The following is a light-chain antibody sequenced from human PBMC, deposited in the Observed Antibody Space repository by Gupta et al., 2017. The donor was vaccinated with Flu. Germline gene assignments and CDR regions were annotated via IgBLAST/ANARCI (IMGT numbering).Light chain of an antibody. CDR1: NIGSKS. Sequence: SYVLPQPPSAPVAPGQAAQIPCGGNNIGSKSVHWYQQKPGQAPVLVVYDDSDRPSGIPERFSGANTGNTATLTISRVEAGDEADYYCQVWDSSSDHVVFGGGTKLTVL. CDR2: DDS. J-gene: IGLJ2*01. CDR3: QVWDSSSDHVV. V-gene: IGLV3-21*02.